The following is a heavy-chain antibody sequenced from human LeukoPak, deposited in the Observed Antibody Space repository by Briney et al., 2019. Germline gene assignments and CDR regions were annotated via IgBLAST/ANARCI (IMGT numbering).Heavy chain of an antibody. D-gene: IGHD5/OR15-5a*01. Sequence: PGGSLRLSCAASGFTFSNYGMHWVRQAPGKGLEWVAVIWYDGSNKYYADSVKGRFTISRDNAKNTLYLQMNSLRAEDTAVYYCAREMSTSFDYWGQGTLVTVSS. CDR1: GFTFSNYG. CDR3: AREMSTSFDY. J-gene: IGHJ4*02. V-gene: IGHV3-33*01. CDR2: IWYDGSNK.